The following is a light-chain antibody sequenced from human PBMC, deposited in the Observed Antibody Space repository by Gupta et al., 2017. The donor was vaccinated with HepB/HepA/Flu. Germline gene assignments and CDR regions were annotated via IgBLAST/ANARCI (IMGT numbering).Light chain of an antibody. CDR2: DAS. V-gene: IGKV3-11*01. CDR3: QQRSNWPLT. Sequence: EILFTQSPATLSLSPGERATLSCRASQSVSSYLAWYQQKPDQAPRLLIYDASNRATGIPARFSGSGSGTDFTLTISSLEPEDFAVYYCQQRSNWPLTFGGGTKVEIK. J-gene: IGKJ4*01. CDR1: QSVSSY.